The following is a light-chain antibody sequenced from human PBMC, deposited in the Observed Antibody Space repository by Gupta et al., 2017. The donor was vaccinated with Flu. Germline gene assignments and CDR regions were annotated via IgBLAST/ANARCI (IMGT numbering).Light chain of an antibody. V-gene: IGKV4-1*01. CDR3: HQYYSSPPYT. CDR1: QSVLYSSNNRNY. CDR2: WAS. Sequence: DIVMTQSPDSLAVSLGERATINCKSSQSVLYSSNNRNYLAWFQQKPGQPPQLLVYWASIREFGVPDRFSGSGSGTDFTLTIDNVQAEDVAVYFCHQYYSSPPYTFGQGTKLEIK. J-gene: IGKJ2*01.